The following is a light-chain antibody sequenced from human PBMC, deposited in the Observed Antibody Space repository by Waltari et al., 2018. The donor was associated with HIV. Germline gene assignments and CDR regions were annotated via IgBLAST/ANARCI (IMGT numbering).Light chain of an antibody. CDR3: SSYTSSSTVV. Sequence: QSALTPPASVSGSPGQSTTISCTGTSSVVGGYNYVSWYQQHPGKAPKPKIYEVSKRPSGVSNRFSGSKSGNAASLTISGLQAEDEADYYCSSYTSSSTVVFGGGTKLTVL. J-gene: IGLJ2*01. CDR1: SSVVGGYNY. CDR2: EVS. V-gene: IGLV2-14*01.